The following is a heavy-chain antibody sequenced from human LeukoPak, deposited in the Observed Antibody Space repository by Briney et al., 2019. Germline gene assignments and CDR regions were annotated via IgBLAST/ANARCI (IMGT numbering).Heavy chain of an antibody. J-gene: IGHJ4*02. CDR2: ISWNSGSI. CDR3: AKVGSNYAFDY. D-gene: IGHD4/OR15-4a*01. Sequence: PGRSLRLSCAASGFTFDDYAMHWVRQAPGKGLEWVSGISWNSGSIGYADSVKSRFTISRDNAKNSLYLQMNSLRAEDTALYYCAKVGSNYAFDYWGQGTLVTVSS. CDR1: GFTFDDYA. V-gene: IGHV3-9*01.